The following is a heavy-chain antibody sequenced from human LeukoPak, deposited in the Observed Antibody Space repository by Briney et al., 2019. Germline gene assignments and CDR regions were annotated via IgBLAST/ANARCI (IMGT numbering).Heavy chain of an antibody. CDR1: GFMFRNYG. CDR2: IWYNGNEK. Sequence: GGSLRLSCTASGFMFRNYGMHWVRQAPGKGLEWVAVIWYNGNEKYYTGSVEGRFTISRDNSKNALYLQMNSLRAEDTAVYYCAKRAGTPDDYWGQGTLVTVSS. J-gene: IGHJ4*02. V-gene: IGHV3-33*06. CDR3: AKRAGTPDDY. D-gene: IGHD6-19*01.